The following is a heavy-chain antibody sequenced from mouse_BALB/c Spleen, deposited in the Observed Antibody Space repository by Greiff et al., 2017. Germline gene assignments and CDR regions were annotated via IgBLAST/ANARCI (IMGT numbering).Heavy chain of an antibody. Sequence: VQLQQPGAELVKPGASVKLSCKASGYTFTSYWMHWVKQRPGQGLEWIGEINPSNGRTNYNEKFKSKATLTVDKSSSTAYMQLSSLTSEDSAVYYCAYDKEFAYWGQGTLVTVSA. V-gene: IGHV1S81*02. D-gene: IGHD2-14*01. CDR1: GYTFTSYW. CDR3: AYDKEFAY. CDR2: INPSNGRT. J-gene: IGHJ3*01.